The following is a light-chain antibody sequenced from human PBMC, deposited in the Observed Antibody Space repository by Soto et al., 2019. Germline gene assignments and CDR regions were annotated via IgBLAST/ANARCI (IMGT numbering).Light chain of an antibody. Sequence: EIVLTQSPATLSLSPGERATLSCRASQSVSSYLAWYQQKPGQAPRLLIYDASTRATGIPARFSGSGSGTDFTLTISSLEPEDFAVYYCQQRSNWPRTFGRGTKVDI. J-gene: IGKJ4*01. V-gene: IGKV3-11*01. CDR3: QQRSNWPRT. CDR2: DAS. CDR1: QSVSSY.